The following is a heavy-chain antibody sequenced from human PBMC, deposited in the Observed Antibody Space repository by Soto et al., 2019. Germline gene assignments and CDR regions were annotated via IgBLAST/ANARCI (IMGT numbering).Heavy chain of an antibody. CDR1: EFTFSSYW. CDR2: INSEGTGT. Sequence: GGSLRLSCAASEFTFSSYWMHWVRQVPGKGLVWVSRINSEGTGTIYADSVKGRFTISRDNAKNTLYLQMNSLRAEDTAVYYCVRDYDSSGYNSDYWGQGTPVTVSS. J-gene: IGHJ4*02. D-gene: IGHD3-22*01. CDR3: VRDYDSSGYNSDY. V-gene: IGHV3-74*01.